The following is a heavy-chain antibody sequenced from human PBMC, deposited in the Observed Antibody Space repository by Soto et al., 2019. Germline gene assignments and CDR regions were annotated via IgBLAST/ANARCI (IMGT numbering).Heavy chain of an antibody. CDR3: ARDDYYDSSGYLTRAFDI. CDR1: GFTFSSYW. J-gene: IGHJ3*02. D-gene: IGHD3-22*01. CDR2: IKQDGSEK. V-gene: IGHV3-7*01. Sequence: AGGSLRLSCAASGFTFSSYWMSWVRQAPGKGLEWVANIKQDGSEKYYVDSVKGRFTISRDNARNSLYLQMNSLRAEDTAVYYCARDDYYDSSGYLTRAFDIWGQGTMVTVSS.